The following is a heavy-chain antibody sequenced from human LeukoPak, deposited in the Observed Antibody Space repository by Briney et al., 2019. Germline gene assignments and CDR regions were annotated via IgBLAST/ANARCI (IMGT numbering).Heavy chain of an antibody. CDR2: IANDGKDK. CDR1: GFTFSRYG. J-gene: IGHJ4*02. D-gene: IGHD2-2*01. V-gene: IGHV3-30*18. Sequence: GGSLRLSCAASGFTFSRYGLHWVRQAPGKGLEWVTVIANDGKDKKYADSVKGRFTISRGNSKSTLYLQMNSLRAEDTGVYYCAKDQQVGAAAYYFDSWGQGTLVTVSS. CDR3: AKDQQVGAAAYYFDS.